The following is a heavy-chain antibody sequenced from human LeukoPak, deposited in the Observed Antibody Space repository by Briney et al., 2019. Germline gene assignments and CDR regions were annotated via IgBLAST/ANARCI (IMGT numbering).Heavy chain of an antibody. J-gene: IGHJ5*02. V-gene: IGHV1-46*01. CDR3: ARSDIRPGWFDP. CDR1: GYLFITYY. CDR2: INPRGGST. D-gene: IGHD2-15*01. Sequence: ASVKVSCKASGYLFITYYMLWVRQAPGQGLEWMGIINPRGGSTSYAQKFQGRVTMTRDTSTSTVYMELSSLRSEDTAVYYCARSDIRPGWFDPWGQGTLVTVSS.